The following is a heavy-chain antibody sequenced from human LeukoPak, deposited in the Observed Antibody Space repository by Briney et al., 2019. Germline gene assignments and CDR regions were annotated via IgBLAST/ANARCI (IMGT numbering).Heavy chain of an antibody. CDR2: ISGGGGST. V-gene: IGHV3-23*01. D-gene: IGHD3-22*01. J-gene: IGHJ4*02. CDR1: GFTFSSYA. Sequence: PGASLRLSCAASGFTFSSYAMSWVRQAPGKGLEWVSAISGGGGSTYYADSVKGRFTISRDNSKNTLYQPMNRLRAEKTVVYSCAKRGRDYYESSGYLDYWGQGTLVTVSS. CDR3: AKRGRDYYESSGYLDY.